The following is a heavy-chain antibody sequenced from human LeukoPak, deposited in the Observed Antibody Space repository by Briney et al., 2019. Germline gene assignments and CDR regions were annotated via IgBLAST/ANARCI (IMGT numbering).Heavy chain of an antibody. CDR2: IWFDGSNK. CDR1: GFSFSTYG. D-gene: IGHD3-10*01. J-gene: IGHJ2*01. Sequence: PGGSLRLSCEASGFSFSTYGMHCVRQAPGKGLEWVALIWFDGSNKHYADSVKGRFTTSRDNSKNTMYLQMDSLRAEDTAVYYCARVVSYYGSSYRLLDLWGRGTLVTVSS. V-gene: IGHV3-33*01. CDR3: ARVVSYYGSSYRLLDL.